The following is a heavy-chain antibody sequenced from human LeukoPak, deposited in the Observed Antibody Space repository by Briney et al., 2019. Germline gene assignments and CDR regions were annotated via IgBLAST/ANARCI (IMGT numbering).Heavy chain of an antibody. V-gene: IGHV4-39*07. CDR3: AREHRLSTGYGSGSYIFDY. CDR1: GGSISSSSYY. D-gene: IGHD3-10*01. CDR2: IYYSGST. Sequence: PSETLSLTCTVSGGSISSSSYYWGWIRQPPGKGLEWIGSIYYSGSTYYNPSLKSRVTMSVDTSKNQFSLKLSSVTAADTAVYYCAREHRLSTGYGSGSYIFDYWGQGTLVTVSS. J-gene: IGHJ4*02.